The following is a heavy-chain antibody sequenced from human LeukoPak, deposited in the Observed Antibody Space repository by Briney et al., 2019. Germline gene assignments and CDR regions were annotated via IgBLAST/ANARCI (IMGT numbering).Heavy chain of an antibody. J-gene: IGHJ4*02. V-gene: IGHV3-48*03. CDR1: GFTFSSYE. Sequence: GGSLRLSCAAAGFTFSSYEMNWVRQAPGKGLEWVSYISSSGSTIYYADSVKGRFTISRDNAKNSLYLQMNSLRAEDTAVYYCARNYCSSTSCYSGAFDYWGQGTLVTVSS. CDR2: ISSSGSTI. D-gene: IGHD2-2*02. CDR3: ARNYCSSTSCYSGAFDY.